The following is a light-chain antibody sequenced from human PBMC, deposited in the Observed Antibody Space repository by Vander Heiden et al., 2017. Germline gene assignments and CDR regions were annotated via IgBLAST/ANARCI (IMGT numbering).Light chain of an antibody. Sequence: DIQMTQSPSSLSASVGDRVTITCRASQGISNYLAWYQQKPGKVPKLLIYAASTLQSGLPSRFSGSGYGTDFTLTISSRHPEDVATYYCQNYNSAPVWTFGQGTKVEIK. CDR3: QNYNSAPVWT. CDR1: QGISNY. CDR2: AAS. J-gene: IGKJ1*01. V-gene: IGKV1-27*01.